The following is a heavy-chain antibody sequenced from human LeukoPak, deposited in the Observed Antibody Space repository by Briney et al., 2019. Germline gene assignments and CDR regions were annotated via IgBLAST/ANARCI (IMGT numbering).Heavy chain of an antibody. CDR2: IRYDGSNK. CDR1: GFTFSSYG. V-gene: IGHV3-33*01. Sequence: PGGSLRLSCAASGFTFSSYGMHWVRQAPGKGLEWVAVIRYDGSNKYYADSVKGRFTISRDNSKNTLYLQMNSLRAEDTAVYYCARESPYCSGGSCQNWFDPWGQGTLVTVSS. CDR3: ARESPYCSGGSCQNWFDP. D-gene: IGHD2-15*01. J-gene: IGHJ5*02.